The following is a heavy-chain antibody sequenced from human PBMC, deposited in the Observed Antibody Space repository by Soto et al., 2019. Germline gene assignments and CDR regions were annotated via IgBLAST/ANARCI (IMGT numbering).Heavy chain of an antibody. Sequence: GGSLRLSYAASGFTFSSYAMYWVRQAPGKGLEWVAVLSYDGSNKYYAESVKGRFTISRDNSKNTLYLQMNSLRAEDTAVYYCARAGMYCSSTSCYRGDAFDIWGQGTMVTVSS. CDR2: LSYDGSNK. V-gene: IGHV3-30-3*01. CDR3: ARAGMYCSSTSCYRGDAFDI. CDR1: GFTFSSYA. J-gene: IGHJ3*02. D-gene: IGHD2-2*02.